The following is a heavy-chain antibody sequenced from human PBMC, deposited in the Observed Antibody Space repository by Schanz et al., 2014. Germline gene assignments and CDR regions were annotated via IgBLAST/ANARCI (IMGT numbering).Heavy chain of an antibody. J-gene: IGHJ4*02. Sequence: QVQLVQSWAEVKGPGASVRVSCKVSGYAFTTYGISWVRQAPGQGPEFMGWISTFRNEDTNSAQRFQGRLTMTTDTSTSTAYMELRSLRSDDTAVYYCARGGYSSGWYDRDIAHFDYWGQGTLVTVSS. CDR3: ARGGYSSGWYDRDIAHFDY. D-gene: IGHD6-19*01. CDR1: GYAFTTYG. CDR2: ISTFRNEDT. V-gene: IGHV1-18*01.